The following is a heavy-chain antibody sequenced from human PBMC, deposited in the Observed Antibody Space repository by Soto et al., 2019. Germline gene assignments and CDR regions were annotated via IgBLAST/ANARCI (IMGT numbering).Heavy chain of an antibody. V-gene: IGHV4-59*06. Sequence: PSETLSLTCTLSGASISSYYWSWIRQPPGKGLEWIGYIYYSGTTYYSPSLKTRATISLDTSTNHFSLKLSSLMATVPARCDFGREEPTVTYRYFDYWGQGSLVTVSS. CDR3: GREEPTVTYRYFDY. CDR2: IYYSGTT. CDR1: GASISSYY. D-gene: IGHD4-17*01. J-gene: IGHJ4*02.